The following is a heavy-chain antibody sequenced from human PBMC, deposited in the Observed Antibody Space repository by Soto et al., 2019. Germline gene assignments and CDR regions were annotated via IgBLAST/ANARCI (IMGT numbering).Heavy chain of an antibody. Sequence: QVQLVESGGGVVQPGRSLRLSCAASGFTFTSYGMHWVRQAPGKGLEWVAVIWYDGSNKYYADSVKGRFTISRDNSKNTLYLQMNSLRAEDTAVYYCARGVRDGYNPGGYWGQGTLVTVSS. D-gene: IGHD5-12*01. CDR3: ARGVRDGYNPGGY. CDR2: IWYDGSNK. V-gene: IGHV3-33*01. CDR1: GFTFTSYG. J-gene: IGHJ4*02.